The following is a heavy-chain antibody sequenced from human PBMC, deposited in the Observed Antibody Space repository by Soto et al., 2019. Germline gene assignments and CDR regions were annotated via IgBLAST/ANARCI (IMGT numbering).Heavy chain of an antibody. V-gene: IGHV4-34*01. CDR2: INHSGST. J-gene: IGHJ2*01. Sequence: QVQLQQWGAGLLKPSETLSLTCAVYGGSFSGYYWSWIRQPPGKGLEWIGEINHSGSTNYNPSLKSRVTISVDTSKNQFSLKLSSVTAAGTAVYYCARGTPVIYWYFDLWGRGTLVTVSS. D-gene: IGHD3-16*02. CDR1: GGSFSGYY. CDR3: ARGTPVIYWYFDL.